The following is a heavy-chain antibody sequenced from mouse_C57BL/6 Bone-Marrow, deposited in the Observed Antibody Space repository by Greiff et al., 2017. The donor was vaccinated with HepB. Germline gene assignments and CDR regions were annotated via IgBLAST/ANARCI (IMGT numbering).Heavy chain of an antibody. CDR3: APLLWYFDV. J-gene: IGHJ1*03. CDR1: GYTFTDYN. V-gene: IGHV1-22*01. D-gene: IGHD1-1*01. Sequence: EVKLLESGPELVKPGASVKMSCKASGYTFTDYNMHWVKQSHGKSLEWIGYINPNNGGTSYNQKFKGKATLTVNKSSSTAYMELRSLTSEDSAVYYCAPLLWYFDVWGTGTTVTVSS. CDR2: INPNNGGT.